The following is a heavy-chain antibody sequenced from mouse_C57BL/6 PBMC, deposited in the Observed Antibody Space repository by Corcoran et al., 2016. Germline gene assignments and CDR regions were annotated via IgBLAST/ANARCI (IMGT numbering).Heavy chain of an antibody. CDR1: GYTFTTYG. V-gene: IGHV9-3*01. J-gene: IGHJ1*03. CDR3: AREEVGNYWYFDV. CDR2: INTYSGVP. Sequence: QIQLVQSGPELKKPGETVKISCKASGYTFTTYGMSWVKPAPGKGLKWMGWINTYSGVPTYADDFKGRFAFSLETSASTAYLQINNLKNEDTATYFCAREEVGNYWYFDVWGTGTTVTVSS. D-gene: IGHD2-1*01.